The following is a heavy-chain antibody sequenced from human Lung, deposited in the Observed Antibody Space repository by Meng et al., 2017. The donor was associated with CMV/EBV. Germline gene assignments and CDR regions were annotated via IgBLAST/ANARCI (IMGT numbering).Heavy chain of an antibody. D-gene: IGHD3-10*01. Sequence: ASXXVSCXASGYTFTGYNIHWVRQAPGQGLEWMGWINPHSGDTKYVQKFQGRVTLTTDTSINTAYMEVSRLESEDTAVFFRARLFHTSLGTNYYYGMDVWXLG. V-gene: IGHV1-2*02. CDR1: GYTFTGYN. J-gene: IGHJ6*01. CDR2: INPHSGDT. CDR3: ARLFHTSLGTNYYYGMDV.